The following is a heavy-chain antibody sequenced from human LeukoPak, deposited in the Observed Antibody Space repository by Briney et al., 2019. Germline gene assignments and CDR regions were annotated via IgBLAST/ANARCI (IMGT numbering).Heavy chain of an antibody. J-gene: IGHJ4*02. CDR2: ISWNSGSI. CDR1: GFTFDDYA. Sequence: GRSLRLSCAASGFTFDDYAMHWVRHAPGKGLEWVSGISWNSGSIGYADSVKGRFTISRDNAKNSLYLQMNSLRAEDTALYYCAKGRIQLWPTFFDYWGQGTLVTVSS. CDR3: AKGRIQLWPTFFDY. D-gene: IGHD5-18*01. V-gene: IGHV3-9*01.